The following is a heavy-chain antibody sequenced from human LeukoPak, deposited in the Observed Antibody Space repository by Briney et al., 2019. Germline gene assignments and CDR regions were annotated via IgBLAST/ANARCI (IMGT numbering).Heavy chain of an antibody. CDR1: GFTFSSYA. CDR3: AKDVGWLFDY. J-gene: IGHJ4*02. Sequence: GRSLRLSCAASGFTFSSYAMHWVRQAPGKGLEWVAVISYDGSNKYYADSVKGRFTISRDNSKNTLYLQMNSLRAEDTAVYYCAKDVGWLFDYWGQGTLVTVSS. D-gene: IGHD6-19*01. CDR2: ISYDGSNK. V-gene: IGHV3-30-3*01.